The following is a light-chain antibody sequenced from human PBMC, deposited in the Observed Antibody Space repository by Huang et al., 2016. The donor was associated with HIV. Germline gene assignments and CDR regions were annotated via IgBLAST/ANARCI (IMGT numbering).Light chain of an antibody. V-gene: IGKV3-11*01. Sequence: EIVLTQSPATLSLSPGERATLSCRASQSVSSSLAWYQQKPGRAPRLFIYAASTRATGIPARFSGSGSGTDFTLTISSLEPEDFAVYYCQQRSNWPLTFGGGTKVDIK. J-gene: IGKJ4*01. CDR2: AAS. CDR1: QSVSSS. CDR3: QQRSNWPLT.